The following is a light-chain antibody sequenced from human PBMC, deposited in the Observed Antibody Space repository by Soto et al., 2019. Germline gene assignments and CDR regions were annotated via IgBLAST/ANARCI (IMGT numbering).Light chain of an antibody. CDR1: NSNIGSNT. J-gene: IGLJ1*01. Sequence: QSVLTQPFSASATPGQRVTISCSGSNSNIGSNTVDWYQHLPGTAPRLLIYSNNQRPSGVPDRFSGSKSGTSASLAISGLRSEDEADYYCAAWDDSLSGYVFGTGNKVTVL. CDR3: AAWDDSLSGYV. CDR2: SNN. V-gene: IGLV1-47*02.